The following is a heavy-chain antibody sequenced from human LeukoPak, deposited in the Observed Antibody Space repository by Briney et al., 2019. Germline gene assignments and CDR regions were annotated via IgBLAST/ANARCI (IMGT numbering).Heavy chain of an antibody. CDR3: AKDGWEIRLATGN. V-gene: IGHV3-23*01. CDR2: ISGGYNT. D-gene: IGHD1-1*01. Sequence: GGSLRLSCAASGFTFSTYDMSRVRQAPGKGLEWVSGISGGYNTFYSDSVKGRFTISRDNSKNTLYLEMNSLRAEDTAVYFCAKDGWEIRLATGNWGQGTLVTVSS. J-gene: IGHJ4*02. CDR1: GFTFSTYD.